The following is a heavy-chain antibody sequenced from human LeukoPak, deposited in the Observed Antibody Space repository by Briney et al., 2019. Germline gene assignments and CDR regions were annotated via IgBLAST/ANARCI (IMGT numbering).Heavy chain of an antibody. CDR1: GGSISGYY. Sequence: SETLSLTCTVSGGSISGYYWSWIRQPPERGLEWIGYISYSGRTNYNPSLKSRVTVSVDASRNQFSLKLSSMTAADTAVYYCARFRYCSSDTIRYYDFDYWGQGILVTVSS. CDR2: ISYSGRT. J-gene: IGHJ4*02. V-gene: IGHV4-59*01. D-gene: IGHD2-2*01. CDR3: ARFRYCSSDTIRYYDFDY.